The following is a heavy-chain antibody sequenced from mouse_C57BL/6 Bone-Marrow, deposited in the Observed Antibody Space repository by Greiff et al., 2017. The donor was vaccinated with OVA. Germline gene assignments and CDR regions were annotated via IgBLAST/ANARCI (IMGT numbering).Heavy chain of an antibody. Sequence: VQLQQSGPGLVQPSQSLSIPCTASGFSLPSYGVHWVRQSPEKGLEWLGVIWSGGGTDYNAAFISSLSIINDNSKSQVFFKMNSLQAYDTAIYYCAKNYGSSSSYYYAMDYWGQGTSVTVSS. CDR1: GFSLPSYG. V-gene: IGHV2-2*01. J-gene: IGHJ4*01. CDR3: AKNYGSSSSYYYAMDY. CDR2: IWSGGGT. D-gene: IGHD1-1*01.